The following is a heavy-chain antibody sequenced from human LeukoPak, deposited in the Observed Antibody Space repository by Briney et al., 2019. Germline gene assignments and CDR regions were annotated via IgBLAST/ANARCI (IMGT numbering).Heavy chain of an antibody. CDR2: IIPIFGTA. CDR3: ARIYCSSTSCYLGSGWFDP. J-gene: IGHJ5*02. V-gene: IGHV1-69*05. CDR1: GYTFTSYD. Sequence: SVKVSCKASGYTFTSYDINWVRQAPGQGLEWMGGIIPIFGTANYAQKFRGRVTITTDESTSTAYMELSSLRSEDTAVYYCARIYCSSTSCYLGSGWFDPRGQGTLVTVSS. D-gene: IGHD2-2*01.